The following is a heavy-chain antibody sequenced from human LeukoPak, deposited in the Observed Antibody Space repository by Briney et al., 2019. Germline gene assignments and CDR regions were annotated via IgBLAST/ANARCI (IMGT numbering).Heavy chain of an antibody. V-gene: IGHV3-21*01. CDR2: ISSSSSSI. J-gene: IGHJ4*02. CDR1: EFTFSTYN. D-gene: IGHD3-10*01. Sequence: GGSLRLSCTASEFTFSTYNMNWVRQAPGKGLEWVSSISSSSSSIYYADSVKGRFTISRDNAKNSLYLQMNSLRAEDTAVYYCARDGKYGSGSYNDYWGQGTLVTVSS. CDR3: ARDGKYGSGSYNDY.